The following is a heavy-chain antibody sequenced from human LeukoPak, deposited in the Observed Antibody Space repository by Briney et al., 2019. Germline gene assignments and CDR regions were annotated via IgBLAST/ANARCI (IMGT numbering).Heavy chain of an antibody. CDR3: ARSYDSSGYYGMDV. Sequence: SETLSLTCTVSGGSISSGGYSWSWIRQHPGKGLEWIGYIYYSGSTYYNPSLKSRVTISVDTSKNQFSLKLSSVTAADTAVYYCARSYDSSGYYGMDVWGQGTTVTVSS. J-gene: IGHJ6*02. D-gene: IGHD3-22*01. CDR2: IYYSGST. CDR1: GGSISSGGYS. V-gene: IGHV4-31*03.